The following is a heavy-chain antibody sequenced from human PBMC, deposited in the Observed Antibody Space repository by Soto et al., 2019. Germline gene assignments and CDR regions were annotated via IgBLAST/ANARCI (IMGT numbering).Heavy chain of an antibody. Sequence: HPGGSLRFSCAASGFTFSSYSMNWARQAPGKGLERVSYISSSSSTIYYADSVKGRFTISRDNAKNSLYLQMNSLSAEETAVYYCARGPYMDVWGKGTTVTVTS. V-gene: IGHV3-48*01. CDR1: GFTFSSYS. CDR3: ARGPYMDV. J-gene: IGHJ6*03. CDR2: ISSSSSTI.